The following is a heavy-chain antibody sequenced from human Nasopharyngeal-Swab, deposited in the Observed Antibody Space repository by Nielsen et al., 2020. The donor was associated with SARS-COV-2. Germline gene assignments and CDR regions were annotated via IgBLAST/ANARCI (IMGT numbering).Heavy chain of an antibody. CDR1: GFSFSDYH. CDR3: ARGRDSFNL. Sequence: GESLKISCAASGFSFSDYHMDWVRQAPGKGLEWVGSIRSKANSPYTDYAASVKGRFIVSSDDSTNSLYLQMKSLETEDTAVYYCARGRDSFNLLGQGTMVTVSS. J-gene: IGHJ3*01. V-gene: IGHV3-72*01. CDR2: IRSKANSPYT.